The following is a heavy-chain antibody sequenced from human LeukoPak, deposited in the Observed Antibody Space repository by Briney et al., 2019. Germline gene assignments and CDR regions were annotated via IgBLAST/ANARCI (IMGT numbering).Heavy chain of an antibody. V-gene: IGHV4-4*07. Sequence: PSETLSLTCTVPGGSISSYYWSSIRQPAGKGLGWIGSIYTSGSTNYNPSIKSRVTMSVDTSKNQFSLKLSSVTAADTAVYYCARGGGVFGTFDYWGQGTLVTVSS. CDR3: ARGGGVFGTFDY. D-gene: IGHD3-10*02. J-gene: IGHJ4*02. CDR2: IYTSGST. CDR1: GGSISSYY.